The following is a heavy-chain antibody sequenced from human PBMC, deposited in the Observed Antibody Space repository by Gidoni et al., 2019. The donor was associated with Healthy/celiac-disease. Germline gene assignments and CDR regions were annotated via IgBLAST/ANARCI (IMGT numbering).Heavy chain of an antibody. V-gene: IGHV2-5*01. D-gene: IGHD6-19*01. CDR1: GFSLSTSGVG. J-gene: IGHJ3*02. CDR3: AHPTPYSSGWSREEAFDI. Sequence: QITLKESGPTLVKPTQTLTLTCTFSGFSLSTSGVGVGWIRQPPGKALEWLALIYWNDDKRYSPSLKSRLTITKDTSKNQVVLTMTNMDPVDTATYYCAHPTPYSSGWSREEAFDIWGQGTMVTVSS. CDR2: IYWNDDK.